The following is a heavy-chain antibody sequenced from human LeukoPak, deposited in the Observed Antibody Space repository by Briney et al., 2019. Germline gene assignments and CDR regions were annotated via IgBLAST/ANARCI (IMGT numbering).Heavy chain of an antibody. CDR1: GFTFSSYA. V-gene: IGHV3-30-3*01. J-gene: IGHJ4*02. CDR2: ISYDGSNK. CDR3: ASLPIVGATYFDY. Sequence: PGGSLRLSCAASGFTFSSYAMHWVRQAPGKGPEWVAVISYDGSNKYYADSVKGRFTISRDNSKNTLYLQMNSLRAEDTAVYYCASLPIVGATYFDYWGQGTLVTVSS. D-gene: IGHD1-26*01.